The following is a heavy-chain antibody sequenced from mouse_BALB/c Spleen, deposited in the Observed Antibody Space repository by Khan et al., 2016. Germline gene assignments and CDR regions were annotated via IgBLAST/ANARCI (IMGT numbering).Heavy chain of an antibody. D-gene: IGHD1-2*01. V-gene: IGHV9-3-1*01. Sequence: QIQLVQSGPELKKPGETVKISCKASGYTFTNYGMNWVKQTPETGLKWMGWTNPYTGEPTYADDFKGRFAFSLETSATTAYLQINNLKNEDTATDFCARSSYYGYYYAMDYWGQGTSVTVS. CDR1: GYTFTNYG. J-gene: IGHJ4*01. CDR2: TNPYTGEP. CDR3: ARSSYYGYYYAMDY.